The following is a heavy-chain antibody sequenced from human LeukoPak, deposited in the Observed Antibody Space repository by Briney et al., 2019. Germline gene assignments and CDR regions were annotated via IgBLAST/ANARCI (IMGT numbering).Heavy chain of an antibody. CDR1: GGSISSGGYY. D-gene: IGHD5-18*01. CDR2: IYYSGST. V-gene: IGHV4-31*03. CDR3: ASRGYSYGIYYFDY. Sequence: SETLSLTCTVSGGSISSGGYYWSWIRQHPGKGLEWIGYIYYSGSTYYNPSLKSRVTISVDTSKNQFSLKLSSVTAADTAVYYCASRGYSYGIYYFDYWGQGTLVTVSS. J-gene: IGHJ4*02.